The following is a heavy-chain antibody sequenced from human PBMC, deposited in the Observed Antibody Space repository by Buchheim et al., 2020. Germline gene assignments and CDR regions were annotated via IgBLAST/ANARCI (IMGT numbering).Heavy chain of an antibody. CDR1: GFTFSNYD. D-gene: IGHD2/OR15-2a*01. V-gene: IGHV3-33*01. CDR2: IWYDGSDK. CDR3: GRDSTLTGFGTIDY. Sequence: QVQLVESGGGVVQPGRSLRLSCAASGFTFSNYDMHWVRQAPGKGLEWLAIIWYDGSDKYYADSVKGRFTLSRDNSKNTMDLQMNRLRAEDTAVYYCGRDSTLTGFGTIDYWGQGIL. J-gene: IGHJ4*02.